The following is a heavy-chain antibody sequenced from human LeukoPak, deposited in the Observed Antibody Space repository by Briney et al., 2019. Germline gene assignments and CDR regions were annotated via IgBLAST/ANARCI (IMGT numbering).Heavy chain of an antibody. J-gene: IGHJ5*02. CDR1: GYTLTSHA. CDR2: INTNTGHP. Sequence: ASVKVSCKASGYTLTSHAPSWVRHAPGQGLEWMGWINTNTGHPTYAQAFTGRFVFSLDTSVSTAYLHLSSLKAEDTAFYYCARGRNWFDPWGQGTLVTVSS. V-gene: IGHV7-4-1*02. D-gene: IGHD2/OR15-2a*01. CDR3: ARGRNWFDP.